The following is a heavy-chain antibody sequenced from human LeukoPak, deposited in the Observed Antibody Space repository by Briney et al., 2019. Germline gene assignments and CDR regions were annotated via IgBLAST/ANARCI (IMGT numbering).Heavy chain of an antibody. CDR3: ARHLYYDSSGFDY. V-gene: IGHV4-31*03. CDR1: GGSISSGGYY. D-gene: IGHD3-22*01. CDR2: IYYSGST. J-gene: IGHJ4*02. Sequence: PSETLSLTCTVSGGSISSGGYYWSWLRQHPGKGLDWLRNIYYSGSTYYNPSLKSRVTISVDTSKNQFSLKLSSVTAADTAVYYCARHLYYDSSGFDYWGQGTLVTVSS.